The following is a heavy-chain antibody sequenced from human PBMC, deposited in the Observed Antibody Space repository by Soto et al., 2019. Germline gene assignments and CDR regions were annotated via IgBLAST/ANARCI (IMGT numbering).Heavy chain of an antibody. CDR2: IKQDGSEK. CDR1: GFTFSSYW. CDR3: ARDRCSSTSCYAYSGYYYMDV. J-gene: IGHJ6*03. D-gene: IGHD2-2*01. V-gene: IGHV3-7*01. Sequence: GGSLRLSCAASGFTFSSYWMSWVRQAPGKGLEWVANIKQDGSEKYYVDSVKGRFTISRDNAKNSLYLQMNSLRAEDTAVYYCARDRCSSTSCYAYSGYYYMDVWGKGTTVTVSS.